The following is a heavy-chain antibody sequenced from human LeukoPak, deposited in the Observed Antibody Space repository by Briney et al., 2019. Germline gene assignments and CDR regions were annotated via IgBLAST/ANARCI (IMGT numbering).Heavy chain of an antibody. CDR1: GGSISSTSYQ. Sequence: KPSETLSLTCTVSGGSISSTSYQWGWIRQPPGKGLEWIGCIYYDGSTYYNPSLKSRITISVDTSKNQFSLKLSSVTAADTAVYYCARHARSDDYGDYSEWFDPWGQGTLVTVSS. V-gene: IGHV4-39*01. J-gene: IGHJ5*02. CDR3: ARHARSDDYGDYSEWFDP. D-gene: IGHD4-17*01. CDR2: IYYDGST.